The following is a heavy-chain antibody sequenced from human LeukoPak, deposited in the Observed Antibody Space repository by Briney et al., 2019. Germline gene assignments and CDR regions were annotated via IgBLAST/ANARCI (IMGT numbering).Heavy chain of an antibody. CDR1: GFTFSDYY. V-gene: IGHV3-72*01. J-gene: IGHJ4*02. D-gene: IGHD1-26*01. Sequence: GGSLRLACAASGFTFSDYYMDWVRQAPGKGLEWVGRIRNKANGYTTEYAASVKGRFTISRDDSKNSLYLQMNSLKTEDTAVYYCARDLGATRFYWGQGTLVTVSS. CDR3: ARDLGATRFY. CDR2: IRNKANGYTT.